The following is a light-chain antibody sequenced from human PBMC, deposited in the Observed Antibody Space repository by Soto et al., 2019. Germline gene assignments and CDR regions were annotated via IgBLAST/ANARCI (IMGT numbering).Light chain of an antibody. J-gene: IGKJ2*01. CDR3: QQRSIWPPYT. Sequence: EIVLTQSPATLSLSPGERATLSCRASQTVSNYLAWYQQKPGQAPRLLIYDASNRATGIPDRFSGSGSGTDFPLTISSLEPEDFGVYYCQQRSIWPPYTFGQGTKLEI. V-gene: IGKV3-11*01. CDR1: QTVSNY. CDR2: DAS.